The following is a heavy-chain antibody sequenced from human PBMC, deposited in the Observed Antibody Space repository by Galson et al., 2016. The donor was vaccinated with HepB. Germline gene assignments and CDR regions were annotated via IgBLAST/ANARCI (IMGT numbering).Heavy chain of an antibody. CDR3: TKEGPDSGGSRYSFDY. D-gene: IGHD2-15*01. CDR2: VSDNGGIT. J-gene: IGHJ4*02. V-gene: IGHV3-30*18. Sequence: CLRLSCAASGFTFGHYGMHWVRQAPGKGLEWVAVVSDNGGITYYGDSAKGRFTISRDNPKNTLYLQMSSLRPEDTAVYYCTKEGPDSGGSRYSFDYWGQGTLVTVSS. CDR1: GFTFGHYG.